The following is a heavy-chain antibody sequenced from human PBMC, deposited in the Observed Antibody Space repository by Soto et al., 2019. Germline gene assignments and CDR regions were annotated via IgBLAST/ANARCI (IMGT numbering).Heavy chain of an antibody. D-gene: IGHD3-3*01. CDR3: VGASDFWSGYYTNYYGMDV. J-gene: IGHJ6*02. V-gene: IGHV4-34*01. CDR2: INHSGST. Sequence: LSLTCAVYGGSFSGYYWSWIRQPPGKGLEWIGEINHSGSTNYNPSLKSRVTISVDTSKNQFSLKLSSVTAADTAVYYCVGASDFWSGYYTNYYGMDVWGQGTTVTVSS. CDR1: GGSFSGYY.